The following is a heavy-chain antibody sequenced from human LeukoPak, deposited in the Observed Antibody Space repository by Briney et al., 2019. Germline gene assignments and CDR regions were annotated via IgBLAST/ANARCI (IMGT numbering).Heavy chain of an antibody. CDR2: MNPNSGNT. D-gene: IGHD1-26*01. Sequence: ASVKVSCKASGYTFTSYDVNWVRQATGQGLEWMGWMNPNSGNTGYAQKFQGRVTMTRNTSISTAYLGLGSLRSDDTAVYYCASRTVNSGSLLPFDYWGQGTLVTVSS. CDR1: GYTFTSYD. CDR3: ASRTVNSGSLLPFDY. V-gene: IGHV1-8*01. J-gene: IGHJ4*02.